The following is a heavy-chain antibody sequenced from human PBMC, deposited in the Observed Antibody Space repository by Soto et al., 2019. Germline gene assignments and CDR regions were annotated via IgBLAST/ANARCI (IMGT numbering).Heavy chain of an antibody. Sequence: QLQLQESGSGPVKPSQTLSLTCAVSGGSISSGAYSWSWIRQPPGKGLEWIGYIYHSGSTYYNPSLKSRVTISVDRPKNQFSLKLSSVTAADTAVYYCAGRYSSSLGYWGQGTLVTVSS. CDR1: GGSISSGAYS. CDR2: IYHSGST. D-gene: IGHD6-13*01. V-gene: IGHV4-30-2*01. J-gene: IGHJ4*02. CDR3: AGRYSSSLGY.